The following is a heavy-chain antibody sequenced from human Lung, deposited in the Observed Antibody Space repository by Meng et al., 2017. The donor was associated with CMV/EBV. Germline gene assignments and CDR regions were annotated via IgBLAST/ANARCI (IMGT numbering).Heavy chain of an antibody. J-gene: IGHJ3*02. V-gene: IGHV3-74*01. CDR1: GINFNTYW. D-gene: IGHD3-10*01. CDR3: AREPGRGAFDI. CDR2: IYSDGIST. Sequence: GGSLRLXXAVSGINFNTYWMHWVRQVPGKGLVWLSRIYSDGISTRYADSVKGRFTISRDNTKNTLYLQMNGLRAEDTAVYYCAREPGRGAFDIWGQGTRVTVAS.